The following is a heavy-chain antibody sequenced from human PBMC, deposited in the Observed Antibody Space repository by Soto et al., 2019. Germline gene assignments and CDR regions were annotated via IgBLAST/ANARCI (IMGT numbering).Heavy chain of an antibody. CDR3: ARDLRTYYDP. CDR1: GGSFSGYY. D-gene: IGHD3-10*01. V-gene: IGHV4-34*01. CDR2: INHSGST. Sequence: PSETLSLTCAVYGGSFSGYYWSWIRQPPGKGLEWIGEINHSGSTNYNPSLKSRVTISVDTSKNQFSLKLSSVTAADTAVYYCARDLRTYYDPWGQGTLVTVSS. J-gene: IGHJ5*02.